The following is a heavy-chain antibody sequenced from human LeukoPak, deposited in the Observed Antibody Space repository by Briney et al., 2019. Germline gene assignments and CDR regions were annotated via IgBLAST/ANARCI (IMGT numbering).Heavy chain of an antibody. CDR1: GYSFTHYW. V-gene: IGHV5-51*01. D-gene: IGHD2-2*01. J-gene: IGHJ4*02. CDR2: IYHGDSDT. CDR3: ARLGVGPAAPIDY. Sequence: GESLKISCKGSGYSFTHYWIGWVRQMPGKGLEWMVIIYHGDSDTRYSPSFQGQVTISADKSISTAYLQWSSLKASDTAMYYCARLGVGPAAPIDYWGQGTLVTVSS.